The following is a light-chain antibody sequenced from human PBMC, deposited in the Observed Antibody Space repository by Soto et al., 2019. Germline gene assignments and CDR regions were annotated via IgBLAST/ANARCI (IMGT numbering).Light chain of an antibody. J-gene: IGKJ4*01. V-gene: IGKV1-6*01. Sequence: GDRVTITGRASQGIRNDLAWYKRKPGKAPKLLIYTASSLQNGGPPRFSGSGSDTVFTLTIDRLQPEDFATYYCLKDFSFPLTFGGGTKVEIK. CDR3: LKDFSFPLT. CDR1: QGIRND. CDR2: TAS.